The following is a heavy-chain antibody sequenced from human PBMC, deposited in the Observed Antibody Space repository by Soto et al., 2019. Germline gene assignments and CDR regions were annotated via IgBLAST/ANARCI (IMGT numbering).Heavy chain of an antibody. J-gene: IGHJ3*01. CDR2: IHSDGSST. V-gene: IGHV3-74*01. Sequence: EVQLVESGGGLVRPGGSLRLSCAASGFTFSYYWMHWVRQAPGKGLVWVSRIHSDGSSTTYADFVKGRFILSRDNARNTVDLQMNSVRVEETAVYYCARGDRGAFDLWGQGAVVTVSS. CDR1: GFTFSYYW. D-gene: IGHD1-26*01. CDR3: ARGDRGAFDL.